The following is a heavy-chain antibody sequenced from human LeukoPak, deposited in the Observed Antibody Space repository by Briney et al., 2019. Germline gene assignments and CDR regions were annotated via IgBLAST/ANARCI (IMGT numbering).Heavy chain of an antibody. CDR2: IGTAGDT. Sequence: PGGSLRLSCAASGFTFSSYDMHWVRQATGKGLEWVSAIGTAGDTYYPGSVKGRFTISRENAKNSLYLQMNSLRAGDTAVYYCARVNYDKVFDYWGQGTQVTVSS. V-gene: IGHV3-13*01. CDR1: GFTFSSYD. CDR3: ARVNYDKVFDY. J-gene: IGHJ4*02. D-gene: IGHD3-22*01.